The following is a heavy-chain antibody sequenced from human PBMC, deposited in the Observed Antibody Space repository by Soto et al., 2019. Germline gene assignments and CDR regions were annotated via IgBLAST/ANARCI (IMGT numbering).Heavy chain of an antibody. D-gene: IGHD5-18*01. J-gene: IGHJ6*02. Sequence: GESLKISCEGSGYTFTSYYITWARQLPGKGLEWMGRIDPSDPYTTYNPSFQGHGTISADKSIRTAYLQWSSLEASDSAMYYCARGDTATVRKGVDVWGQGTPVTVSS. CDR3: ARGDTATVRKGVDV. V-gene: IGHV5-10-1*01. CDR1: GYTFTSYY. CDR2: IDPSDPYT.